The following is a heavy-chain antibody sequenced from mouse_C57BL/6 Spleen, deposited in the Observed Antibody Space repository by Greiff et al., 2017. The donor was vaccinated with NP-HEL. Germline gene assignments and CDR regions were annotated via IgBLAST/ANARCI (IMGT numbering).Heavy chain of an antibody. CDR3: ARSAYYRKGDYFDY. Sequence: QVQLQQPGAELVRPGSSVKLSCKASGYTFTSYWMHWVKQRPIQGLEWIGNIDPSDSETHYNQKFKDKATLTVDKSSSTAYMQLSSLTSEDSAVYYCARSAYYRKGDYFDYWGQGTTRTVSS. V-gene: IGHV1-52*01. D-gene: IGHD2-14*01. J-gene: IGHJ2*01. CDR1: GYTFTSYW. CDR2: IDPSDSET.